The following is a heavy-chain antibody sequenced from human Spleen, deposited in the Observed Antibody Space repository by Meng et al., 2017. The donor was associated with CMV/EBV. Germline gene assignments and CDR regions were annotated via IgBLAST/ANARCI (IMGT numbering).Heavy chain of an antibody. D-gene: IGHD3-3*01. J-gene: IGHJ4*02. Sequence: GGSLRLSCEASGFAFSSYGMNWVRQAPGKGLEWVALIRDDAKTKDYADSVKGRFTISRDNSKNTLYLQMNSLSAEDTAVYYCARSLYYDFWTGYYGNFDYWGQGTLVTVSS. CDR3: ARSLYYDFWTGYYGNFDY. CDR2: IRDDAKTK. V-gene: IGHV3-33*01. CDR1: GFAFSSYG.